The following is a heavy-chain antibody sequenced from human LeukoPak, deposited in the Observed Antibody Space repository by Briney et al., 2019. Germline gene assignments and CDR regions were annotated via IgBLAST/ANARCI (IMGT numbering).Heavy chain of an antibody. Sequence: ASVKVSCKASGDTFSNYDINWVRQATGQGLEWMGWMNPNSGNTGYAQKFQGRVTMTRNTSISTAYMELSSLRSEDTAVYYCATRGYSGYSPFDYWGQGTLVTVSS. CDR1: GDTFSNYD. V-gene: IGHV1-8*02. CDR2: MNPNSGNT. J-gene: IGHJ4*02. D-gene: IGHD5-12*01. CDR3: ATRGYSGYSPFDY.